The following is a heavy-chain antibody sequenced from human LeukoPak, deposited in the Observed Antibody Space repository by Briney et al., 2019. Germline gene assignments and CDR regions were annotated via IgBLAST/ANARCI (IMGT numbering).Heavy chain of an antibody. J-gene: IGHJ4*02. CDR3: ARDSGWFRFEC. CDR2: INPDGNRR. Sequence: GGSLRLSCTASGFTFSTYWMTWVRQAPGKGLEWVAHINPDGNRRRFVDSVEGRLTISRDNADNSLSLQMNNLRADDTAVYYCARDSGWFRFECWGQGTLVTVSS. D-gene: IGHD6-19*01. CDR1: GFTFSTYW. V-gene: IGHV3-7*03.